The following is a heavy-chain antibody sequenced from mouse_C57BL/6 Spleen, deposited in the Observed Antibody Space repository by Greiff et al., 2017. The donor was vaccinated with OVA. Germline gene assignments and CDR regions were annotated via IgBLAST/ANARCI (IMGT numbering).Heavy chain of an antibody. CDR3: AMSSQGDFAY. D-gene: IGHD1-1*01. Sequence: EVQLQQSGPELVKPGASVKISCKASGYSFTGYYMNWVKQSPEKSLEWIGEINPSTGGTTYNQKFKAKATLTVDKSSSTAYMQLKSLTSEDSAVYDCAMSSQGDFAYWGQGTLVTVSA. CDR2: INPSTGGT. CDR1: GYSFTGYY. J-gene: IGHJ3*01. V-gene: IGHV1-42*01.